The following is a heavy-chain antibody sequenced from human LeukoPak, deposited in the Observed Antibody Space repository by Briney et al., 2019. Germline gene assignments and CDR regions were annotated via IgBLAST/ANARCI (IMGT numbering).Heavy chain of an antibody. Sequence: PGGSLRLSCAASGFTFSSYEMNWVRQAPGKGLEWVSAVSGSGGSTYYADSVKGRFTISRDNSKNTLYLQMNSLRAEDMAVYYCAKSKTGGSYYGFDYWGQGTLVTVSS. D-gene: IGHD1-26*01. CDR3: AKSKTGGSYYGFDY. V-gene: IGHV3-23*01. J-gene: IGHJ4*02. CDR2: VSGSGGST. CDR1: GFTFSSYE.